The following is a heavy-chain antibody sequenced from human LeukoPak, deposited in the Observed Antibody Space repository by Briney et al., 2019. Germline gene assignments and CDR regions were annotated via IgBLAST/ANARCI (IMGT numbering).Heavy chain of an antibody. V-gene: IGHV1-2*06. J-gene: IGHJ4*02. D-gene: IGHD3-22*01. Sequence: ASVKVSCKASGYTFTGYYMHWVRQAPGQGLEWMGRVNPNNGVPNYAQKFQGRVTMTRDTAISTFYMELSSLRSDDTAVYYCARDLAYYDSSGYPGGYWGQGTLVTVSS. CDR2: VNPNNGVP. CDR1: GYTFTGYY. CDR3: ARDLAYYDSSGYPGGY.